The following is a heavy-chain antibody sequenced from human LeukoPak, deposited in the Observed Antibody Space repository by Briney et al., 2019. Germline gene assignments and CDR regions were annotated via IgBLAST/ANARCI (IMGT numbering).Heavy chain of an antibody. D-gene: IGHD2-2*01. CDR2: INPSGGST. Sequence: GASVKVSYKASGYTFTSYYMHWVRQAPGQGLEWMGIINPSGGSTSYAQKFQGRVTMTRDTSTSTVYMELSSLRSEDTAVYYCAREGGPGGVYQSTNNNWFDPWGQGTLVTVSS. CDR1: GYTFTSYY. J-gene: IGHJ5*02. V-gene: IGHV1-46*01. CDR3: AREGGPGGVYQSTNNNWFDP.